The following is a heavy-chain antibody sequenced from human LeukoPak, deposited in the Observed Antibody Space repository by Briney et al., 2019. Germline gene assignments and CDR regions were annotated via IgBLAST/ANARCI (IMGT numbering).Heavy chain of an antibody. D-gene: IGHD4-11*01. J-gene: IGHJ4*02. CDR1: GFTFSSYS. CDR3: ARDPMTTVTTGLDY. CDR2: ISSRSITI. V-gene: IGHV3-48*01. Sequence: GGSLRLSCAASGFTFSSYSMNWVRQAPGKGLEWVSYISSRSITIDYADSVKGRFTISRDNAKNSLYLQMNSLRAEDTAVYYCARDPMTTVTTGLDYWGQGTLVTVSS.